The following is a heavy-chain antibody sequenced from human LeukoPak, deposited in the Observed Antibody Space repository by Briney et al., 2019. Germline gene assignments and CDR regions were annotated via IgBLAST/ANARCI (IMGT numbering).Heavy chain of an antibody. V-gene: IGHV1-69*04. CDR2: IIPIFGIA. CDR1: GGTFSSYA. CDR3: ARGSKAKHIVVVTAMDY. Sequence: SVKVSCKASGGTFSSYAISWVRQAPGQGLEWMGRIIPIFGIANYAQKFQGRVTITADKSTSTAYMELSSLRSEDTAVYYCARGSKAKHIVVVTAMDYWGQGTLVTVSS. J-gene: IGHJ4*02. D-gene: IGHD2-21*02.